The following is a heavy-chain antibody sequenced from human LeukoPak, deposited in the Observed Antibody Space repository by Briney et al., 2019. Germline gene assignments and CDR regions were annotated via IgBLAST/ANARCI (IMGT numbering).Heavy chain of an antibody. CDR1: GFTFSSYW. J-gene: IGHJ4*02. Sequence: GGSLRLSCAASGFTFSSYWMSWVRQAPGKGLEWVAFISYDGSNENIADSVKGRFIISRDNSKNTLYLQMNSLRAEDTAVYYCARGYFDGPKVFDYWGQGTLVTVSS. CDR3: ARGYFDGPKVFDY. D-gene: IGHD3-9*01. V-gene: IGHV3-30*03. CDR2: ISYDGSNE.